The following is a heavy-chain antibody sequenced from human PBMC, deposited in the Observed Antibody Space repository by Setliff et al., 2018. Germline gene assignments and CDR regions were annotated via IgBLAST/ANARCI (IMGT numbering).Heavy chain of an antibody. Sequence: ASVKVSCKTSGYSFTNYGINWVRQAPGQGLEWMGWNSVYAREFQGRVTMTIDTPTSTAYLELRSLRSDDTAVYYCARGPPDFVVVPAAAKFDYWGPGTLVTVSS. J-gene: IGHJ4*02. D-gene: IGHD2-2*01. CDR2: NSV. CDR1: GYSFTNYG. CDR3: ARGPPDFVVVPAAAKFDY. V-gene: IGHV1-18*01.